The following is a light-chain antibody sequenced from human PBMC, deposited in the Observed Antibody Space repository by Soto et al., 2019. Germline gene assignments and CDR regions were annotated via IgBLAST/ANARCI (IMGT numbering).Light chain of an antibody. CDR3: SSFTGINNLSV. V-gene: IGLV2-8*01. J-gene: IGLJ1*01. CDR1: SSDIGGYNY. CDR2: EVT. Sequence: QSALTQPPSASGSPGQSVTISCTGTSSDIGGYNYVSWYQQHPGKAPKLVIYEVTKRPSGVPDRFSASRSGNTASLTVSGLQAEDEADYYCSSFTGINNLSVFGAGTKVTVL.